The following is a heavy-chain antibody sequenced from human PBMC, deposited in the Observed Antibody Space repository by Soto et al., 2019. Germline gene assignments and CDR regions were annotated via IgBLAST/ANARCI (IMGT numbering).Heavy chain of an antibody. D-gene: IGHD2-21*01. CDR3: VKTTVIDYYNYPHV. J-gene: IGHJ6*03. Sequence: EVQVVESGGGLVQPGGSLRLSCVASGFSLSEQYIEWVRQAPGKGLEWIGRSFRKYTNEYAASVKGRFTISRDDSKNSLFLQMNSLTTEDTAVYYCVKTTVIDYYNYPHVWGEGTTVTVSS. CDR1: GFSLSEQY. CDR2: SFRKYTN. V-gene: IGHV3-72*01.